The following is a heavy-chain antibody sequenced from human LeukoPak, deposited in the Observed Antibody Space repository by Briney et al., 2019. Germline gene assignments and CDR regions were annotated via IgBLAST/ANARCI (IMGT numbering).Heavy chain of an antibody. V-gene: IGHV3-7*01. D-gene: IGHD3-10*01. Sequence: GGSLRLSCAASGFTFSSYWMSWVRQAPGKGLEWVANIKQDGSEKYYVDSVKGRFTISRDNAKNSLYLQMNSLRAEDTAVYYCARDASSSVRGVIVYYFDYWGQGTLVTVSS. J-gene: IGHJ4*02. CDR1: GFTFSSYW. CDR3: ARDASSSVRGVIVYYFDY. CDR2: IKQDGSEK.